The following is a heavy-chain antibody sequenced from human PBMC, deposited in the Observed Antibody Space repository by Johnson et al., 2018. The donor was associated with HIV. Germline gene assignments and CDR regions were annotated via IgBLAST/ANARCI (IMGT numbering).Heavy chain of an antibody. D-gene: IGHD2-21*02. Sequence: VQLVESGGGLVQPGGSLRLSCAASGFTFSSYAMSWVRQAPGKGLEWVSAISGSGGSTYYADSVKGRFTISRDNSKNTLYLQMNSLRAEDTAVYYCASRRAPRRLIVVVTANAFHIWGQGTMVTVSS. J-gene: IGHJ3*02. CDR1: GFTFSSYA. CDR3: ASRRAPRRLIVVVTANAFHI. CDR2: ISGSGGST. V-gene: IGHV3-23*04.